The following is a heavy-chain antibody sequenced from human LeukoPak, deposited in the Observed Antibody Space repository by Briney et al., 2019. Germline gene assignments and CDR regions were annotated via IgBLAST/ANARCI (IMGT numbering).Heavy chain of an antibody. CDR3: ARHPTYYYTSGCFGY. J-gene: IGHJ4*02. V-gene: IGHV4-39*01. D-gene: IGHD3-10*01. CDR2: IYYGGST. CDR1: GGSISSTSYY. Sequence: PSETLSLTCTVSGGSISSTSYYWGWIRQPPGKGLEWIGSIYYGGSTYYNPSLKSRATISVDTSKNQFSLKLSSVTAADTAVYYCARHPTYYYTSGCFGYWGQGTLVTVSS.